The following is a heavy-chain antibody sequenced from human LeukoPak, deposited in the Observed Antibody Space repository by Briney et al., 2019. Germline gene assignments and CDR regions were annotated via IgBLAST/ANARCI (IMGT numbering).Heavy chain of an antibody. D-gene: IGHD3-16*01. CDR2: INHSGST. CDR3: ASLGGYYDCVLGSN. CDR1: GGSFSGYY. J-gene: IGHJ4*02. Sequence: PSETLSLTCAVYGGSFSGYYWSWIRQPPGKGLEWIGEINHSGSTDYNPSLKSRVTISVDTSKNQFSLKLSSVTAADTAVYYCASLGGYYDCVLGSNWGQGTLVTVPS. V-gene: IGHV4-34*01.